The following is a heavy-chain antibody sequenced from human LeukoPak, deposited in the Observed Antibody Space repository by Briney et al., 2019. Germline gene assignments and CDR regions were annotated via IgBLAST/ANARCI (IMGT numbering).Heavy chain of an antibody. CDR2: ISYDGSNK. Sequence: QSGGSLRLSCAASGFTFSSYAMHWVRQAPGKGLEWVAVISYDGSNKYYADSVKGRFTISRDNSKNTPYLQMNSLRAEDTAVYYCARDGGAARPRYFDYWGQGTLVTVSS. V-gene: IGHV3-30-3*01. CDR3: ARDGGAARPRYFDY. CDR1: GFTFSSYA. J-gene: IGHJ4*02. D-gene: IGHD6-6*01.